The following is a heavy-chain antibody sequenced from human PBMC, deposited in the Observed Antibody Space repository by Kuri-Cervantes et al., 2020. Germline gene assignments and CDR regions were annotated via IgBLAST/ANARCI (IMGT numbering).Heavy chain of an antibody. V-gene: IGHV1-8*03. CDR1: GYTFTSYD. D-gene: IGHD3-10*01. J-gene: IGHJ4*02. CDR2: MNPNSGNT. CDR3: ASLAQTYYYGSGSYSFDH. Sequence: ASVKVSCKASGYTFTSYDINWVRQATGQGLEWMGWMNPNSGNTGYAQKFQGRVTITTDESTSTAYMELSGLRSEDTAVYYCASLAQTYYYGSGSYSFDHWGQGTLVTVSS.